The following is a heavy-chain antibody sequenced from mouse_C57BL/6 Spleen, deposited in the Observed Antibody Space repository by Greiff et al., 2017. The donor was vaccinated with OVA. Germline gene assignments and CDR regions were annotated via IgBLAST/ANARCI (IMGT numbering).Heavy chain of an antibody. CDR2: IHPSDSDT. V-gene: IGHV1-74*01. CDR3: ANINWTPFAY. Sequence: VKQRPGQGLEWIGRIHPSDSDTNYNQKFKGKATLTVDKSSSTAYMQLSSLTSEDSAVYYCANINWTPFAYWGQGTLVTVSA. D-gene: IGHD4-1*02. J-gene: IGHJ3*01.